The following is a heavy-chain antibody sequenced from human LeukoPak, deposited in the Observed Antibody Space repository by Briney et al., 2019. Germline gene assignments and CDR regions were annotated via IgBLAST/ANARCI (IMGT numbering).Heavy chain of an antibody. Sequence: SETLSLTCTVSGDSITSGSFCWSWLRQPAGKGLEWIGHIHTSGSSNYNPSLKSRVTISVDTSKNQVSLKLSSVTAADTAVYSCARMTGGFYYFDYWGRGTLVTVSS. J-gene: IGHJ4*02. CDR2: IHTSGSS. V-gene: IGHV4-61*09. CDR1: GDSITSGSFC. CDR3: ARMTGGFYYFDY.